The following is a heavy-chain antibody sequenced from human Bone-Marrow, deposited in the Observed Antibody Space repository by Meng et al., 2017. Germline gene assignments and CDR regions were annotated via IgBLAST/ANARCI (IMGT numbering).Heavy chain of an antibody. J-gene: IGHJ4*02. CDR1: GFTFSSYW. V-gene: IGHV3-74*01. D-gene: IGHD1-26*01. CDR2: INSDGSST. CDR3: AKKGDYSGRSMNDY. Sequence: GESLKISCAASGFTFSSYWMHWVRQAPGKGLVWVSRINSDGSSTSYADSVKGRFTISRDNSKNTLYLQMNSLRAEDTAVYYCAKKGDYSGRSMNDYWGQGTLVTVSS.